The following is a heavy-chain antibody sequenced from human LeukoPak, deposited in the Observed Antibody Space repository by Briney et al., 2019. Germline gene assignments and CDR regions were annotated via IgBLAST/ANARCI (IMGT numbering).Heavy chain of an antibody. Sequence: ASVKVSCKASGYTFTSYGISWVRQAPGQGLEWMGWISAYNGNTNYAQKLQGRVTMTTDTSTSTAYMELRSLRSDDTAVYYCARDYPVDDFWSGYYTPNFDYWGQGTLVTVSS. J-gene: IGHJ4*02. CDR2: ISAYNGNT. V-gene: IGHV1-18*01. CDR3: ARDYPVDDFWSGYYTPNFDY. D-gene: IGHD3-3*01. CDR1: GYTFTSYG.